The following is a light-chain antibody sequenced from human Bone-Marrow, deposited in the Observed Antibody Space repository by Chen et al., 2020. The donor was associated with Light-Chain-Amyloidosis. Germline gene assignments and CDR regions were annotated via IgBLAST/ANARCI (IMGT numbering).Light chain of an antibody. Sequence: SYVLTQPSSVSVAPGQTATIAYGGNNIGSTSVHWYQQTPGQAPLLVVYDDSDRPSGIPERLSGSNSGNTATLTISRVEAGDAADYYCQVWDRSSDRPVFGGGTKLTVL. CDR3: QVWDRSSDRPV. CDR2: DDS. CDR1: NIGSTS. V-gene: IGLV3-21*02. J-gene: IGLJ3*02.